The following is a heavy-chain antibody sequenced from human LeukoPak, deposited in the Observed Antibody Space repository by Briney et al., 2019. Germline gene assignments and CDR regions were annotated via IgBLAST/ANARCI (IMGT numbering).Heavy chain of an antibody. CDR1: GFTFSDYY. J-gene: IGHJ4*02. Sequence: PGGSLRLPCAASGFTFSDYYMSWIRQAPGKGLEWVSYISSSGSTIYYADSVKGRFTISRDNAKNSLYLQMNSLRAEDTAVYYCARGGHIVVVPAADDYWGQGTLVTVSS. CDR2: ISSSGSTI. D-gene: IGHD2-2*01. V-gene: IGHV3-11*01. CDR3: ARGGHIVVVPAADDY.